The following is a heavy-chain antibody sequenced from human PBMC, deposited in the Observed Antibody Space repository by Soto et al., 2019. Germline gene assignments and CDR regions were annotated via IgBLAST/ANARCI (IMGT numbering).Heavy chain of an antibody. V-gene: IGHV1-46*01. CDR2: INPRGGTT. Sequence: ASVKVSCKASGYTFTSYYMHWVRQAPGQGLEWMGIINPRGGTTSNAQKFQGRVTITRDTSASTAYMELSSLRSEDTAVYYCARDLGGWPDYWGQGTLVTVSS. D-gene: IGHD6-19*01. CDR3: ARDLGGWPDY. CDR1: GYTFTSYY. J-gene: IGHJ4*02.